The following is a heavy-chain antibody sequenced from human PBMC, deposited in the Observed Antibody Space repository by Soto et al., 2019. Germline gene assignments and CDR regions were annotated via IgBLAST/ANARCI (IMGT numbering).Heavy chain of an antibody. Sequence: QVQLQESGPGLVKPSQTLSLTCTVSGGSISSGGYYWSWIRQHPGKGLEWIGYIYYSGSTYYNPSLKSRVTISVDTSKNQFSLKLSSVTAADTAVYYCARGHHYDSSGHNWFDPWGQGTLVTVSS. J-gene: IGHJ5*02. CDR1: GGSISSGGYY. D-gene: IGHD3-22*01. V-gene: IGHV4-31*03. CDR3: ARGHHYDSSGHNWFDP. CDR2: IYYSGST.